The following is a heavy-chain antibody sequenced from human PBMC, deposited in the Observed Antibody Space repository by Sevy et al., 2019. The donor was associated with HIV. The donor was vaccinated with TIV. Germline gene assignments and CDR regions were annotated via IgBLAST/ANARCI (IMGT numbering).Heavy chain of an antibody. J-gene: IGHJ4*02. Sequence: GVSLRLSCAASEFTFIKFAMSWVRQAPGKGLEWVASIKEDGSETYYVDSVKGRFTISRDNAKNSLFLQMNILRAEDTAVYYCARGWAYPDSWGQGSLVTVSS. CDR3: ARGWAYPDS. CDR2: IKEDGSET. CDR1: EFTFIKFA. V-gene: IGHV3-7*03.